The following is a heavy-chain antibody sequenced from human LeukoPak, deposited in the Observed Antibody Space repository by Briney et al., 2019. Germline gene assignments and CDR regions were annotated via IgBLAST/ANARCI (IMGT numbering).Heavy chain of an antibody. J-gene: IGHJ4*02. CDR2: INHSGST. D-gene: IGHD6-19*01. V-gene: IGHV4-34*01. CDR3: ARGDSSGWANLDY. Sequence: PSETLSLTCAVYGGFFSGYYWSWIRQPPGKGLEWIGEINHSGSTNYNPSLKSRVTISVDTSKNQFSLKLSSVTAADTAVYYCARGDSSGWANLDYWGQGTLVTVSS. CDR1: GGFFSGYY.